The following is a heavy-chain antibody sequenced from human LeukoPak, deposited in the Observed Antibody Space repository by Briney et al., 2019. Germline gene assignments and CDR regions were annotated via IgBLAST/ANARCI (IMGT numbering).Heavy chain of an antibody. CDR1: GFTFSYHW. CDR3: AKETTVTTNFDY. D-gene: IGHD4-17*01. CDR2: ISGSGGST. J-gene: IGHJ4*02. Sequence: GGSLRLSCGASGFTFSYHWMHWVRQVPGKGLEWVSAISGSGGSTYYADSVKGRFTISRDNSKNTLYLQMNSLRAEDTAVYYCAKETTVTTNFDYWGQGTLVTVSS. V-gene: IGHV3-23*01.